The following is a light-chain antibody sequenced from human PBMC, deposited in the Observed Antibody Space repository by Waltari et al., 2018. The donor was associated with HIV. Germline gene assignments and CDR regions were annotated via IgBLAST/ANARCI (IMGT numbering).Light chain of an antibody. CDR1: QSIDNF. CDR3: QQSYTTRWT. V-gene: IGKV1-39*01. CDR2: GAS. J-gene: IGKJ1*01. Sequence: DIQMTQSPSSLSASVGNRVTITCRASQSIDNFLNWYQQKPGKAPKLLIYGASRLQSGVPSRVSGSGSGTDFTLTVNSLQPEDFATYDCQQSYTTRWTFGLGTKVEMK.